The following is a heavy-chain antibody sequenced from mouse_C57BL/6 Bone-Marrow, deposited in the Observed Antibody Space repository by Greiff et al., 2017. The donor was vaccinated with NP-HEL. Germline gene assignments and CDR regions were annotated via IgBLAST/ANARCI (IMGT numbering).Heavy chain of an antibody. J-gene: IGHJ3*01. CDR2: IHPNSGST. V-gene: IGHV1-64*01. D-gene: IGHD1-1*01. Sequence: VQLQQPGAELVKPGASVKLSCKASGYTFTSYWMHWVKQRPGQGLEWIGMIHPNSGSTKYNEKFKSKATLTVDKSSSTAYMQLSSLTSEDSAVHYCARSMGYGSSYRFAYWGQGTLVTVSA. CDR1: GYTFTSYW. CDR3: ARSMGYGSSYRFAY.